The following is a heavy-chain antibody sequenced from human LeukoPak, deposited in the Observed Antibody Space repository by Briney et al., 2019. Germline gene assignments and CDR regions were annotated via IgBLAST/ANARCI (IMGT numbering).Heavy chain of an antibody. CDR3: ARVAAAGTFSGRMDV. D-gene: IGHD6-13*01. CDR1: GGTFSSYA. CDR2: IIPIFGTA. Sequence: ASVKVSCKASGGTFSSYAISWVRQAPGQGLEWMGGIIPIFGTANYAQKFQGRVTITADESTSTAYMELSSLRSEDTAVYYCARVAAAGTFSGRMDVWGKGTRVTVSS. J-gene: IGHJ6*04. V-gene: IGHV1-69*13.